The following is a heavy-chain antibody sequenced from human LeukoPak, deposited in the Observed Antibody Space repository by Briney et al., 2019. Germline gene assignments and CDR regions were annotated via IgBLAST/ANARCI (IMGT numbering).Heavy chain of an antibody. CDR2: IYHSGTI. V-gene: IGHV4-38-2*02. D-gene: IGHD6-13*01. Sequence: PSETLSLTCTVSGYSISSGYCWGWIRQPPGKGLEWLASIYHSGTIYYNPSLKSRVTISVDTSKNQFSLKLTSVTAADTAVYYCARGLGRQQLVSPFDYWGQGTLVTVSS. CDR3: ARGLGRQQLVSPFDY. J-gene: IGHJ4*02. CDR1: GYSISSGYC.